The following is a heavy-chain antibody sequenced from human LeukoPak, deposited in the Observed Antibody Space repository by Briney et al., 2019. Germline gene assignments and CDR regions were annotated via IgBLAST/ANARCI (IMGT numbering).Heavy chain of an antibody. J-gene: IGHJ6*03. CDR1: GFSFSSYG. Sequence: PGGSLRLSCAGSGFSFSSYGMHWVRQAPGKGLEWMAFIRSDGSNKYYADSVKGRFTISRDNSKNTLYLQMSSLRVDDTAIYYCAKSGASPLYHMDVWGKGATVTVSS. D-gene: IGHD1-26*01. V-gene: IGHV3-30*02. CDR3: AKSGASPLYHMDV. CDR2: IRSDGSNK.